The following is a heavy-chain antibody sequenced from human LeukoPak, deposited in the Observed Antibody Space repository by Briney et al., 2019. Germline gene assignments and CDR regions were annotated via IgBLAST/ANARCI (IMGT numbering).Heavy chain of an antibody. CDR1: GSTFSNAW. J-gene: IGHJ5*02. CDR3: TTDKTKLVRSWFDP. Sequence: GGSLRLSCAASGSTFSNAWMSWVRQAPGKGLEWVGRIKSKTDGGTTDYAAPVKGRFTISRDDSKNTLYLQMNSLKTEDTAVYYCTTDKTKLVRSWFDPWGQGTLVTVSS. D-gene: IGHD6-13*01. CDR2: IKSKTDGGTT. V-gene: IGHV3-15*01.